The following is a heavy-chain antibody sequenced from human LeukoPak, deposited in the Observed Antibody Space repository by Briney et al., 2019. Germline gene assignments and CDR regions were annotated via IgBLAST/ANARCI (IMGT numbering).Heavy chain of an antibody. J-gene: IGHJ3*02. D-gene: IGHD6-13*01. CDR1: GGSISTLY. V-gene: IGHV4-59*01. CDR3: ARVSKMAAAVGAFDI. Sequence: SQTLSLTCTVSGGSISTLYSSWIRHPPGKGLGWIGYIYYSGSTYYHPSLKSRATISVDTSKNQFSLKLTSVTAADTAVYYCARVSKMAAAVGAFDIGGQGTMVIVSS. CDR2: IYYSGST.